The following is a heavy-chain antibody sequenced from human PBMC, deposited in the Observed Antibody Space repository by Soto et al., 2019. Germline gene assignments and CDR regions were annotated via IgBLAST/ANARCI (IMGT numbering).Heavy chain of an antibody. Sequence: GGSLRLSCAASGFTFSSYGMHWVRQAPGKGLEWVAVISYDGSNKYYADSVKGRFTISRDNSKNTLYLQMNSLRAEDTAVYYCAKGGTYSGYDYADYWGQGNLVTGSS. CDR3: AKGGTYSGYDYADY. CDR1: GFTFSSYG. D-gene: IGHD5-12*01. V-gene: IGHV3-30*18. J-gene: IGHJ4*02. CDR2: ISYDGSNK.